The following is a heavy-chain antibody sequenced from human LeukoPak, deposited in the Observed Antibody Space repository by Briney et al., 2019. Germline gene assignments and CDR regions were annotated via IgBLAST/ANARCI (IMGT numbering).Heavy chain of an antibody. J-gene: IGHJ6*03. CDR3: ARGTYMDV. V-gene: IGHV3-21*01. CDR2: ISSGSSYI. CDR1: GFTFSSYS. Sequence: AVSLRLSCAASGFTFSSYSMNWVRQGPGKGLEWVSSISSGSSYIYYADSVKGRFTISRDNATNSLYLKMNSLRAEDTAVYYCARGTYMDVWGKGTTVTVSS.